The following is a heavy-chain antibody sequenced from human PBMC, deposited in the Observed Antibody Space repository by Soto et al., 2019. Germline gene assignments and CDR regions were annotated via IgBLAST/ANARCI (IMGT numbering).Heavy chain of an antibody. Sequence: GGSLRLSCAASGFTFSTYGMHWVRQAPGKGLEWVAAMSYDGTKEYYVDSMKGRFTISRDNSRNTLFLQLNSLRAEDTAVYYCAKEYGSTWIDHWGQGTLVTVSS. J-gene: IGHJ4*02. CDR2: MSYDGTKE. D-gene: IGHD6-13*01. CDR1: GFTFSTYG. V-gene: IGHV3-30*18. CDR3: AKEYGSTWIDH.